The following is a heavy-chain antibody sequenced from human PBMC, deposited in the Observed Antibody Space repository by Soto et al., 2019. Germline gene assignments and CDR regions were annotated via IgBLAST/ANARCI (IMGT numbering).Heavy chain of an antibody. D-gene: IGHD6-19*01. V-gene: IGHV3-73*01. Sequence: PGGSLRLSCAASGFTFSGSAMHWVRQASGKGLEWVGRIRSKANSYATAYAASVKGRFTISRDDSKKTAYLQMNSLKTEDTAVYYCTIRLVRSSGWYYFDYWGQGTLVTSPQ. CDR3: TIRLVRSSGWYYFDY. CDR2: IRSKANSYAT. CDR1: GFTFSGSA. J-gene: IGHJ4*02.